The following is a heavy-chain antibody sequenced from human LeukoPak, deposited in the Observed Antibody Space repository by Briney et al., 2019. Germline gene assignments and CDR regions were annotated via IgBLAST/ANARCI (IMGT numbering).Heavy chain of an antibody. CDR1: GFTFNLHA. V-gene: IGHV3-23*01. D-gene: IGHD3-10*01. Sequence: GGSLRLSCVASGFTFNLHAMSWVRQAPGKGLEWVSTITGSGDSTYYTDAVKGRLTISRDNSKSTLYLQMNSLRVDDTAVYFCVRHIISGFFDPWGQGTLVTVSS. CDR2: ITGSGDST. J-gene: IGHJ5*02. CDR3: VRHIISGFFDP.